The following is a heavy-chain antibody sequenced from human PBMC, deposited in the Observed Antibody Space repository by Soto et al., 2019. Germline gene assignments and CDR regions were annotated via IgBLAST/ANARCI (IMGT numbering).Heavy chain of an antibody. Sequence: PSETLSLTCTVSGASISGFYWSWIRKSAGKGLEWIGRIYAAGTTDYNPSLKSRVMMSVDTSKKQFSLKLRSVTAADTAVYYCVRDGTKTLRDWFDPWGQGISVTVSS. CDR3: VRDGTKTLRDWFDP. J-gene: IGHJ5*02. D-gene: IGHD1-1*01. CDR1: GASISGFY. V-gene: IGHV4-4*07. CDR2: IYAAGTT.